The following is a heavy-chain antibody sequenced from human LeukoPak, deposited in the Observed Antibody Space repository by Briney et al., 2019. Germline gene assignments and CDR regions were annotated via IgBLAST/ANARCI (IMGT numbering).Heavy chain of an antibody. Sequence: GGSLRLSCAASGFTFSSYWMSWVRQAPGKGLEWVSAISGSGGSTYYADSVKGRFTISRDNSKNTLYLQMNSLRAEDTAVYYCAKDFTGGGLVVPAAGDIWGQGTMVTVSS. CDR1: GFTFSSYW. V-gene: IGHV3-23*01. CDR2: ISGSGGST. D-gene: IGHD2-2*01. CDR3: AKDFTGGGLVVPAAGDI. J-gene: IGHJ3*02.